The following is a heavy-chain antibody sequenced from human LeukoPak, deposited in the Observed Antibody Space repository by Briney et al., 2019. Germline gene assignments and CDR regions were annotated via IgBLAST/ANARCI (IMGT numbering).Heavy chain of an antibody. CDR3: ARGYSSGYYAPFFDY. CDR2: ISSSGSPI. D-gene: IGHD3-22*01. V-gene: IGHV3-48*03. J-gene: IGHJ4*02. Sequence: PGGSLRLSCAASGFSFISYEMNWVRQAPGKGLERVSYISSSGSPIYYADSVKGRFTISIDNAKNSLYLQMNSLRAEDTAVYYCARGYSSGYYAPFFDYWGQGTLVTVSS. CDR1: GFSFISYE.